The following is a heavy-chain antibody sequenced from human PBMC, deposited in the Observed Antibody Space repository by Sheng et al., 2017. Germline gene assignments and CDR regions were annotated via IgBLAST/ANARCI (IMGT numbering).Heavy chain of an antibody. CDR2: ISSSGSTI. J-gene: IGHJ6*02. CDR1: GFTFSSYE. CDR3: ARDRDTAIYYGMDV. V-gene: IGHV3-48*03. Sequence: EVQLVESGGGLVQPGGSLRLSCAASGFTFSSYEMNWVRQAPGKGLEXVSYISSSGSTIYYADSVKGRFTISRDNAKNSLYLQMNSLRAEDTAVYYCARDRDTAIYYGMDVWGQGTTVTVSS. D-gene: IGHD5-18*01.